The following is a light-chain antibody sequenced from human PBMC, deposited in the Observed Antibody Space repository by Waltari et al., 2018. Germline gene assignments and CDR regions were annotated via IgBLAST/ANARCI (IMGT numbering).Light chain of an antibody. Sequence: QSALTQPPSASGSPGQSVTISCTGTSSDVGGYNSVSGYQQHPGKAPKLMIYEVSKRPSGVRDRLSASKSGTTASLTVSGRQAEDEADYYCSSYAGSNNLVFGGGTKLTVL. CDR2: EVS. CDR3: SSYAGSNNLV. J-gene: IGLJ2*01. V-gene: IGLV2-8*01. CDR1: SSDVGGYNS.